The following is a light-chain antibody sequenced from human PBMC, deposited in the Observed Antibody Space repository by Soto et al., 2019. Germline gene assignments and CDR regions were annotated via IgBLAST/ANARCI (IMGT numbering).Light chain of an antibody. Sequence: AIQMTQSPSSLSASEGDTITITCRASEAIRGDLGWYQQKPGKAPKLLIYGASTLESGVPSRFGGSGFGTDFSLTISGLQSEDFATYYCLQDNDYPWTFGQGTKVEI. V-gene: IGKV1-6*01. CDR1: EAIRGD. J-gene: IGKJ1*01. CDR3: LQDNDYPWT. CDR2: GAS.